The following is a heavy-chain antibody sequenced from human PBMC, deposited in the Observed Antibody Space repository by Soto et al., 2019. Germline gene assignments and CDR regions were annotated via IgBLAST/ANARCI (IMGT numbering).Heavy chain of an antibody. CDR3: AASGRDGLGFDYKDTEGPAI. D-gene: IGHD4-4*01. J-gene: IGHJ3*02. V-gene: IGHV1-69*01. CDR1: GGTFSNFA. Sequence: QVQLVQSGPEVKKPGSSVKVSCEASGGTFSNFAVNWVRQAPGQGLEWVGGIIPLFNVAKYAQKFEGRVTSVVDDFTSTAYMALSRRIAEDPAVYYCAASGRDGLGFDYKDTEGPAIWGQGTMVTGSS. CDR2: IIPLFNVA.